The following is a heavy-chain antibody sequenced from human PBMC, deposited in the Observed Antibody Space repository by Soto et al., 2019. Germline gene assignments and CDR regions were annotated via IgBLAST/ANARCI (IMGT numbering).Heavy chain of an antibody. CDR1: GGSVSSGSYY. CDR2: IYYSGST. J-gene: IGHJ6*02. V-gene: IGHV4-61*01. Sequence: QVQLQESGPGLVKPSETLSLTCTVSGGSVSSGSYYWSWIGQPPGKGLEWIGYIYYSGSTNYNPSLKSRVTISVDTSKNPFSLKLSSVTAADTAVYYCARGIEGWYQGRYYYGMDVWGQGTTVTVSS. CDR3: ARGIEGWYQGRYYYGMDV. D-gene: IGHD6-19*01.